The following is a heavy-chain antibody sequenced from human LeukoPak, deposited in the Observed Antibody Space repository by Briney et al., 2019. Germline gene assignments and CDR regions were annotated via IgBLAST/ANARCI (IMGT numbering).Heavy chain of an antibody. Sequence: PGGSLRLSCAVSGFTFSSYAMHWVRQAPGKGLEYVSAISSNGGSTYYANSVKGRFTISRDNSKNTLYLQMGSLRAEDMAVYYCARVGMGYYFDYWGQGTLVTVSS. J-gene: IGHJ4*02. CDR3: ARVGMGYYFDY. D-gene: IGHD5-24*01. V-gene: IGHV3-64*01. CDR2: ISSNGGST. CDR1: GFTFSSYA.